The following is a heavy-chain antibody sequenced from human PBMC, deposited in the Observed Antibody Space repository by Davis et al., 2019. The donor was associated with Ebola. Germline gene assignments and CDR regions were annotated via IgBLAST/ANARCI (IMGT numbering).Heavy chain of an antibody. CDR3: AKDRYSNYAGGMDV. CDR2: INPSGGST. V-gene: IGHV1-46*01. Sequence: ASVKVSCKASGYTFTSYGISWVRQAPGQGLEWMGIINPSGGSTSYAQKFQGRVTMTRDTSTSTVYMELSSLRSEDTAIYYCAKDRYSNYAGGMDVWGQGTTVTVSS. CDR1: GYTFTSYG. D-gene: IGHD4-11*01. J-gene: IGHJ6*02.